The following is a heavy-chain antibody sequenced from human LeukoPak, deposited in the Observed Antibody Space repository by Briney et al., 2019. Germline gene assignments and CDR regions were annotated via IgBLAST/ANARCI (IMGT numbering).Heavy chain of an antibody. D-gene: IGHD6-13*01. V-gene: IGHV3-30-3*01. CDR3: ARYAWSLGPAPGTPLFDY. J-gene: IGHJ4*02. CDR2: ISYDGSDK. Sequence: GGSLRLSCAASGFTFSSYAMSWVRQAPGKGLEWVALISYDGSDKYYANSVKGRCTISRDNSKNTLYLQMNSLRAEDTAVYYCARYAWSLGPAPGTPLFDYWGQGTLVTVSS. CDR1: GFTFSSYA.